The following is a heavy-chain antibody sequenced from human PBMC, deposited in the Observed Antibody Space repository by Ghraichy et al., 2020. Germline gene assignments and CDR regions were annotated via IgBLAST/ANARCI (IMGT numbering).Heavy chain of an antibody. CDR1: SGSVSGTTW. D-gene: IGHD2-21*02. Sequence: SETLALTCSVSSGSVSGTTWWTWVRQAPGKGLEWIGKIYGSGGTNYNPSLGSRVTISIDKSKNLFSLTLRSVTAADTAVYYCAGDRGYCGGDCYFDSWGQGALVTVSS. V-gene: IGHV4-4*02. CDR3: AGDRGYCGGDCYFDS. CDR2: IYGSGGT. J-gene: IGHJ5*01.